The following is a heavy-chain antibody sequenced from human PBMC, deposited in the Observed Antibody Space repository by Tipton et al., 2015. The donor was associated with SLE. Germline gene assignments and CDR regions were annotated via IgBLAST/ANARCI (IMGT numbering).Heavy chain of an antibody. D-gene: IGHD6-19*01. CDR3: ATELFRGYTSGWGPDY. CDR2: IHYAGGT. J-gene: IGHJ4*02. V-gene: IGHV4-39*07. Sequence: TLSLTCSVSGDSLSSNNYYWGWIRQSPAQGLEWIGTIHYAGGTYYNPSLRSRLTISVDTSENHFSLNLNSVTAADTAVYYCATELFRGYTSGWGPDYWGQGTLVTVSS. CDR1: GDSLSSNNYY.